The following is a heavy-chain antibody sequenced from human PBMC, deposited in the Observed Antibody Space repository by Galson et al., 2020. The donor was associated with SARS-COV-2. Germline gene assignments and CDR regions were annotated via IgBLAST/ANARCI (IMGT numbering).Heavy chain of an antibody. CDR1: GFTFSSYA. CDR3: AKGGVGINMLEIVITTDDTFVI. V-gene: IGHV3-23*01. Sequence: GGSLRLSCAASGFTFSSYAMSWVRPAPGKGLEWVSAISGSGGSTYYADSVKGRFTISRDNSKNTLYLQMNSLRTEDTAVSYCAKGGVGINMLEIVITTDDTFVIWGQRKMVTVAS. CDR2: ISGSGGST. J-gene: IGHJ3*02. D-gene: IGHD3-22*01.